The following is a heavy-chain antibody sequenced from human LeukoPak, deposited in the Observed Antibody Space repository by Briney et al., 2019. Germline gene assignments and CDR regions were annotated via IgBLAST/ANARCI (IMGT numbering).Heavy chain of an antibody. CDR3: ARGAALAAAGTLENRFDP. D-gene: IGHD6-13*01. Sequence: SETLSLTCTVSGGSISSGSYYWSWIRQPAGKGLEWIGRIYTSGSTNYNPSLKSRVTISIDKSRNQFSLKLRSVTAADTAVYYCARGAALAAAGTLENRFDPWGQGTLVTVSS. CDR2: IYTSGST. J-gene: IGHJ5*02. V-gene: IGHV4-61*02. CDR1: GGSISSGSYY.